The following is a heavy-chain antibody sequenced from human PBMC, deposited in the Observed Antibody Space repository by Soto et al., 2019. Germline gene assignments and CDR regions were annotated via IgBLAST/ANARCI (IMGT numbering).Heavy chain of an antibody. D-gene: IGHD2-2*01. CDR1: GGTIRNYY. CDR2: IYYSGST. Sequence: PSQPISHTSTVAGGTIRNYYCRRIRKQTGKGLEWIGYIYYSGSTNYNPSLKSRVTISVDTSKNQFSLKLSSVTAADTAVYYCARVVRYCISTSCYVAWFDPWGQGTLVTVSS. V-gene: IGHV4-59*01. J-gene: IGHJ5*02. CDR3: ARVVRYCISTSCYVAWFDP.